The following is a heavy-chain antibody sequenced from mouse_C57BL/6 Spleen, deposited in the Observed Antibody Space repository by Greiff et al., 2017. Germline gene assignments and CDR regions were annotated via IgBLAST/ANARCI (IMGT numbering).Heavy chain of an antibody. Sequence: VQLQQPGAELVKPGASVKLSCKASGYTFTSYWMQWVKQRPGQGLEWIGEIDPSDSYTNYNQKFKGKATLTVATSSSTAYMQLSSLTSEDSAVYYCARCRNYSYWYYDVWGTGTTVTVSS. J-gene: IGHJ1*03. CDR2: IDPSDSYT. CDR1: GYTFTSYW. D-gene: IGHD2-1*01. CDR3: ARCRNYSYWYYDV. V-gene: IGHV1-50*01.